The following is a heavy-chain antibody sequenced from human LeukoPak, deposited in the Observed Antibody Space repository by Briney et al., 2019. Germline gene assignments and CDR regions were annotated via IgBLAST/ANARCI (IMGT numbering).Heavy chain of an antibody. CDR3: ARGWFGELFFDY. Sequence: SETLSLTCTVSGGSISSGDYYWSWIRQPPGKGLEWIGYIYYSGSTYYNPSLKSRVTISVDTSKNQFSLKLSSVTAADTAVYYCARGWFGELFFDYWGQGALVTVSS. V-gene: IGHV4-30-4*08. J-gene: IGHJ4*02. D-gene: IGHD3-10*01. CDR2: IYYSGST. CDR1: GGSISSGDYY.